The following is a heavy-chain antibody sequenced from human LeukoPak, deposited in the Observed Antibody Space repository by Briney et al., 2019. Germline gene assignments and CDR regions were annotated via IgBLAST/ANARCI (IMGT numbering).Heavy chain of an antibody. D-gene: IGHD6-13*01. V-gene: IGHV1-46*01. CDR1: GYTFTSYY. CDR3: ARVQLPGIAAAGEIDY. Sequence: ASVKVSCKASGYTFTSYYMHWVRQAPGQGLEWMGIINPSGGSTSYAQKFQGRVTMTRDASTSTVYMELSSLRSEDTAVYYCARVQLPGIAAAGEIDYWGQGTLVTVSS. J-gene: IGHJ4*02. CDR2: INPSGGST.